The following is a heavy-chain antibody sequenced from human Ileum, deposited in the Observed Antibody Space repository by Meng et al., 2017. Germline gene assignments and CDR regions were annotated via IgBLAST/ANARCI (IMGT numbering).Heavy chain of an antibody. V-gene: IGHV1-69*06. CDR3: ARVAAAGRN. CDR2: IIPIFGSA. CDR1: GGTFSRFA. D-gene: IGHD6-13*01. J-gene: IGHJ4*02. Sequence: QWRLGRVGAEVRKPGSSVKASCKASGGTFSRFAISWVRQAPGQGLEWMGGIIPIFGSADYAQKVQGRVTITADKSTSTAYMELSSLRSEDTAVYYCARVAAAGRNWGQGTLVTVSS.